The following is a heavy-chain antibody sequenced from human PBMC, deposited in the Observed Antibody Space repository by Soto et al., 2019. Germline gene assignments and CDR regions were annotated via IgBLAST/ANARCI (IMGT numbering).Heavy chain of an antibody. CDR1: GFTFSSYA. CDR3: ARDSPPESNYVVSHDYFDY. Sequence: GGSLRLSCAASGFTFSSYAMSWVRQAPGKGLEWVSAISGSGGSTYYADSVKGRFTISRDNAKNTLYLQMNSLRDEDTAVYYCARDSPPESNYVVSHDYFDYWGQGTLVTVSS. J-gene: IGHJ4*02. V-gene: IGHV3-23*01. D-gene: IGHD4-4*01. CDR2: ISGSGGST.